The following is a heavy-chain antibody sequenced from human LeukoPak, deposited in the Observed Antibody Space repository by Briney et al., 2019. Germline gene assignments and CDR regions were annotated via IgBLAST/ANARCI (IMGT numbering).Heavy chain of an antibody. CDR2: IKQDGSKK. Sequence: GSLILSCVASGFPFSSYWMTWVRRAPGKGLEWVANIKQDGSKKSYVDSVKGRFTISRDNAKNSLYLQMNSLRAEDTAIYYCTRVGYIDEGIDYWGQGTLVTVSS. J-gene: IGHJ4*02. CDR3: TRVGYIDEGIDY. V-gene: IGHV3-7*04. CDR1: GFPFSSYW. D-gene: IGHD5-24*01.